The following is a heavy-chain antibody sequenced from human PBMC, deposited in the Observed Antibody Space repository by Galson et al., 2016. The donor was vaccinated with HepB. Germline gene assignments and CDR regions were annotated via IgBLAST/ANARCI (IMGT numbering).Heavy chain of an antibody. D-gene: IGHD3-3*01. CDR2: ISPSSNNA. CDR3: ARESAPRQTFEWQKMNGMVV. J-gene: IGHJ6*02. Sequence: SVKVSCKASGYSFASHGITWVRQAPGQGLEWMGWISPSSNNAIYAQRVQGRVTLTTDTSTTTTYFEMGSLRSDDKAVYYCARESAPRQTFEWQKMNGMVVWGLGTTVIVSS. V-gene: IGHV1-18*01. CDR1: GYSFASHG.